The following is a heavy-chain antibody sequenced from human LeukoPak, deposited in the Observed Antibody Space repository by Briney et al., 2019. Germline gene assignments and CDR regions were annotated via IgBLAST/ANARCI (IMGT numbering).Heavy chain of an antibody. V-gene: IGHV3-20*04. CDR1: GFTFHDYD. Sequence: GGSLRLSCAASGFTFHDYDMSWVRQSPGKGLEWVSGINWNGDRTGYADSVKGRFTISRDNAKKSLYLQMNSLRAEDTALYYCARRDYYGSGSPDFWGQGTLVTFSS. D-gene: IGHD3-10*01. CDR3: ARRDYYGSGSPDF. CDR2: INWNGDRT. J-gene: IGHJ4*02.